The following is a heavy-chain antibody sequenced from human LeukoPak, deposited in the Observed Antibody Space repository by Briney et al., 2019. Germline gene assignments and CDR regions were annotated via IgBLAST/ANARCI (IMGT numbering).Heavy chain of an antibody. J-gene: IGHJ4*02. CDR1: GLSISGQW. CDR3: GYTNNFYH. D-gene: IGHD3-16*02. V-gene: IGHV3-7*01. Sequence: RAGESLRLSCVASGLSISGQWMNWVRQAPGQGLEWVANIKHDGSEEYYVDSVKGRFTISRDDGRNSVSLQMNSVRAEDTAVYYCGYTNNFYHWGQGTLVVVS. CDR2: IKHDGSEE.